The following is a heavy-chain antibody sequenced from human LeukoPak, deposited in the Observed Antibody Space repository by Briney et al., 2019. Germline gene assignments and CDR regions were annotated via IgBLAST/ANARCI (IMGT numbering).Heavy chain of an antibody. Sequence: GGSLRLSCAASGFTFSSYWMSWVRQAPGKGLEWVADMKQDGSEKYYVDSVKGRFTISRDNAKNSLYLQMNSLRAEDTAVYYCARDPRGRELLLPGLDYWGQGTLVTVSS. CDR2: MKQDGSEK. CDR3: ARDPRGRELLLPGLDY. CDR1: GFTFSSYW. J-gene: IGHJ4*02. D-gene: IGHD1-26*01. V-gene: IGHV3-7*01.